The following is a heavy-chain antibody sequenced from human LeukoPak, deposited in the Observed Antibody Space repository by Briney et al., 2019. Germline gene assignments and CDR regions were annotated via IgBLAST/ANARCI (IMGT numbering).Heavy chain of an antibody. CDR2: IYYSGST. CDR3: ARGEGYYYYGMDV. V-gene: IGHV4-59*01. Sequence: SETLSLTCTVSGGSISSYYWSWIRQPPGKGLEWIGYIYYSGSTNYNTSLKSRVTISVDTSKNQFSLKLSSVTAADTAVYYCARGEGYYYYGMDVWGQGTTVTVSS. CDR1: GGSISSYY. D-gene: IGHD1-26*01. J-gene: IGHJ6*02.